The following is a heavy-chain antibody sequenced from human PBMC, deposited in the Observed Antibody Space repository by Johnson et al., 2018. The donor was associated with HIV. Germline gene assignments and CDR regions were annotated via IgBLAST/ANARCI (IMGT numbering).Heavy chain of an antibody. D-gene: IGHD2-21*01. Sequence: VQLMESGGGLVKPGGSLRLSCAASGFTFSNAWMSWVRQAPGKGLEWVGRIKSNTDGGTTDYAAPMKGRFTISRDDSKNTLYLQMNSLKTEDTAVYYCTTFYCGGDCYAFDIWGQGTMVTVSS. CDR1: GFTFSNAW. V-gene: IGHV3-15*01. J-gene: IGHJ3*02. CDR2: IKSNTDGGTT. CDR3: TTFYCGGDCYAFDI.